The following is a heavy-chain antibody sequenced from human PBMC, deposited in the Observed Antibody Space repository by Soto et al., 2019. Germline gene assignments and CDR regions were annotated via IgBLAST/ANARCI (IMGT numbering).Heavy chain of an antibody. J-gene: IGHJ4*02. CDR1: GFTFSNAW. D-gene: IGHD3-22*01. CDR2: IKSKTDGGTT. CDR3: TTVIYRYYYDSSGYYRYYFDY. V-gene: IGHV3-15*01. Sequence: GSLRLSCAASGFTFSNAWMSWVRQAPGKGLEWVGRIKSKTDGGTTDYAAPVKGRFTISRDDSKNTLYLQMNSLKTEDTAVYYCTTVIYRYYYDSSGYYRYYFDYWGQGTLVTVSS.